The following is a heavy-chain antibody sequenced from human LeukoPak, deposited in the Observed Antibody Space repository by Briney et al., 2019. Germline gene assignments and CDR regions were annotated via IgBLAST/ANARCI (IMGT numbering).Heavy chain of an antibody. CDR1: GGSFSGYY. CDR2: INHSGST. Sequence: PSETLSLTCAVYGGSFSGYYWSWIRQPPGKGLEWIGEINHSGSTNYNPSLKSRVTMSVDTSKNQFSLKLSSVTAADTAVYYCAREPTFWSGSLNWFDPWGQGTLVTVSS. J-gene: IGHJ5*02. CDR3: AREPTFWSGSLNWFDP. V-gene: IGHV4-34*01. D-gene: IGHD3-3*01.